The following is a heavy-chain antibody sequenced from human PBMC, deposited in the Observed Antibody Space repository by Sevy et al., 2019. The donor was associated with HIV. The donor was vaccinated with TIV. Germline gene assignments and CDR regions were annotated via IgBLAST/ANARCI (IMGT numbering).Heavy chain of an antibody. J-gene: IGHJ5*02. Sequence: GGSLRLSCAASGFTLSDSGVHWVRQAPGKGLEWVAFIQVDGREKFYTDSVNGRFTISRDSSKNTVYLQMNSLRGEDTAVYYCAKRPTAAWGQGTLVTVSS. V-gene: IGHV3-30*02. CDR2: IQVDGREK. CDR1: GFTLSDSG. CDR3: AKRPTAA.